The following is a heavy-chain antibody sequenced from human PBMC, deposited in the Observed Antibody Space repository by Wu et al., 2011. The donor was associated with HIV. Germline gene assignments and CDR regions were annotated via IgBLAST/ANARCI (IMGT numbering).Heavy chain of an antibody. CDR3: ASGTKFYDGSGLLPFDY. CDR2: FIPIFDTT. Sequence: QIQLVQSGAEVKKPGSSVKVSCKASGGTFSNYAISWVRQAPGQGLEWMGDFIPIFDTTNYAQRFQGRVTITTDDSTSTVYMGLSSLTSEDTAVYYCASGTKFYDGSGLLPFDYWGQGTLVTVSS. J-gene: IGHJ4*02. D-gene: IGHD3-22*01. V-gene: IGHV1-69*05. CDR1: GGTFSNYA.